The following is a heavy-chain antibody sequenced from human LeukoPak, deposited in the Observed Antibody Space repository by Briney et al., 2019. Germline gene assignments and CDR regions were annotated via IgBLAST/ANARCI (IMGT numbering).Heavy chain of an antibody. CDR3: ARGNDSPYDHTFDY. CDR2: MSPNSGDT. V-gene: IGHV1-8*01. CDR1: GYTFTTHD. J-gene: IGHJ4*02. D-gene: IGHD1-1*01. Sequence: ASVKVSCKASGYTFTTHDINWVRQATGQGLEWLGWMSPNSGDTGYAQKFQGRVTMTSDSSISTAYMELSSLRSEDTAIYYCARGNDSPYDHTFDYWGQGTLVTVSS.